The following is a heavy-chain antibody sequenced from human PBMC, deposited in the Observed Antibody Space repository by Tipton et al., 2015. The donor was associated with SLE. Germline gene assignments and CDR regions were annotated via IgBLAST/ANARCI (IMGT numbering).Heavy chain of an antibody. D-gene: IGHD4-17*01. Sequence: TLSLTCEVYGGSFSGYYWNWIRQPPGKGLEWIGEINDSGITNYNPSLKSRVTISVHASKNEFSLRLISVTAADTAVYYCARDRPRLRFKSGAFDIWGQGTMVTVSS. CDR3: ARDRPRLRFKSGAFDI. V-gene: IGHV4-34*01. CDR1: GGSFSGYY. CDR2: INDSGIT. J-gene: IGHJ3*02.